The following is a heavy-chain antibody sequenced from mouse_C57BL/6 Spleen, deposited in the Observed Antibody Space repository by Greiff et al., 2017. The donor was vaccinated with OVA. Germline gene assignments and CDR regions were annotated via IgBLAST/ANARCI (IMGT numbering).Heavy chain of an antibody. CDR2: IDPETGGT. Sequence: VQLQQSGAELVRPGASVTLSCKASGYTFTDYEMHWVKQTPVHGLEWIGAIDPETGGTAYNQKFKGKAILTADKSSSTAYMELRSLTSEDSAVYYCTRELRPAWFADWGKGTLVTVSA. D-gene: IGHD3-2*02. CDR3: TRELRPAWFAD. V-gene: IGHV1-15*01. CDR1: GYTFTDYE. J-gene: IGHJ3*01.